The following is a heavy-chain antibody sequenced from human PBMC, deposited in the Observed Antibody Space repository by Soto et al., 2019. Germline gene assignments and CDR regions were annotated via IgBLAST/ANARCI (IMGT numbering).Heavy chain of an antibody. CDR3: AKDGGFGGGCLDY. CDR1: GLTFSSYA. CDR2: ISGSGGST. D-gene: IGHD2-15*01. J-gene: IGHJ4*02. Sequence: EVQVLESGGGLVQPGGSLRLSCAASGLTFSSYAMSWVRQAPGKGLEWVSSISGSGGSTYYTDSVKGRFTMSRENSKNTLYLQMNSLRAEDTAVYFCAKDGGFGGGCLDYWGQGTPVTVSS. V-gene: IGHV3-23*01.